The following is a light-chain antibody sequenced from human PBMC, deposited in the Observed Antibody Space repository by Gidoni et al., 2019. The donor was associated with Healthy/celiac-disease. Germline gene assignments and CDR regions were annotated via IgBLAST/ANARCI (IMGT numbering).Light chain of an antibody. CDR3: QQYGSSPIT. V-gene: IGKV3-20*01. Sequence: EIVLTPSPGTLSLSPGERATLSCRASQSVSSSYLARYQQKPGKAPRLLIYCASSRATGIPDRYSDSGSGTDFTLTISRLEPEDFAVYYCQQYGSSPITFGQGTRLEIK. CDR1: QSVSSSY. CDR2: CAS. J-gene: IGKJ5*01.